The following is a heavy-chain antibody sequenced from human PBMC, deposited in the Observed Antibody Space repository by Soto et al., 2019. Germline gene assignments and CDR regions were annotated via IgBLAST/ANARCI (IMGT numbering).Heavy chain of an antibody. J-gene: IGHJ3*02. Sequence: QGHLLQSGDEVKTPGASVRVSCRASGYPFTSYGIGWVRQAPGQGLEWVAWISAYNGNRDTAQKFQGRVTMTLDTSTDTAHMELGDLTSADTGVYYCARGRIVASIHDAFEIWGQGTKVTVSS. CDR3: ARGRIVASIHDAFEI. CDR1: GYPFTSYG. V-gene: IGHV1-18*01. D-gene: IGHD5-12*01. CDR2: ISAYNGNR.